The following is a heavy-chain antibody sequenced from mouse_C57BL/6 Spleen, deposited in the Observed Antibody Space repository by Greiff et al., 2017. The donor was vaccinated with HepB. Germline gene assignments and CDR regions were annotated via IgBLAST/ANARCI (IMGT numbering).Heavy chain of an antibody. D-gene: IGHD1-1*01. CDR3: TTSLYYYGSSYDY. CDR2: IDPENGDT. J-gene: IGHJ2*01. Sequence: EVKLQESGAELVRPGASVKLSCTASGFNIKDDYMHWVKQRPEQGLEWIGWIDPENGDTEYASKFQGKATITADTSSNTAYLQLSSLTSEDTAVYYCTTSLYYYGSSYDYWGQGTTLTVSS. V-gene: IGHV14-4*01. CDR1: GFNIKDDY.